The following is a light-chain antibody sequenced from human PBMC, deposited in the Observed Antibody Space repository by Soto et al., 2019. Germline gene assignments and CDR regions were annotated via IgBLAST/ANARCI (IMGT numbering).Light chain of an antibody. Sequence: QSVLTQPASVSGSPGQSITISCTGTSSDVGGYHYVSWYQQHPGKAPNLMIYEVTRRPSGVSNRFSGSKSGNTASLSISGLQADDEANYYCTSYTSSSTWVFGGGTKLTVL. CDR1: SSDVGGYHY. V-gene: IGLV2-14*01. J-gene: IGLJ3*02. CDR2: EVT. CDR3: TSYTSSSTWV.